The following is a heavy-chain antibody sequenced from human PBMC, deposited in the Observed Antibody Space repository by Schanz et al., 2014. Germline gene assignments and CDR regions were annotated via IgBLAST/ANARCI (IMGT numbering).Heavy chain of an antibody. Sequence: QVHLVESGGGVVQPGRSLRLSCAASGFTFSSYGMHWVRQAPGKGLEWVAIISLDGSNQYYADSVKGRFTISRDNSKNTLYLQMNSLRAEDTAVYYCARRITGTHHNPYYHGMDVWGQGTTVTVSS. J-gene: IGHJ6*02. D-gene: IGHD1-20*01. CDR1: GFTFSSYG. CDR3: ARRITGTHHNPYYHGMDV. V-gene: IGHV3-30*03. CDR2: ISLDGSNQ.